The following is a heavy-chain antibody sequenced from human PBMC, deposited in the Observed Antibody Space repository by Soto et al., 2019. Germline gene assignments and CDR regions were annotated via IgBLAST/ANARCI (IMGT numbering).Heavy chain of an antibody. V-gene: IGHV1-18*01. CDR1: CYTFTSYG. CDR3: ARMLLRIAAAGTRWFDP. D-gene: IGHD6-13*01. Sequence: ASVKVCGRASCYTFTSYGISWVRQAPGQGLEWMGWISAYKGITIYAQKLQGRVTMTTDTSTSTAYMELRSLRSDDTAVYYCARMLLRIAAAGTRWFDPWGQGTLVTVS. J-gene: IGHJ5*02. CDR2: ISAYKGIT.